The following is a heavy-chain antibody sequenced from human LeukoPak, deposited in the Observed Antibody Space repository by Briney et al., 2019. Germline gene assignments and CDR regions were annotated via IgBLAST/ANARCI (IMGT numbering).Heavy chain of an antibody. CDR2: IYYSGST. CDR1: GGSISSGGYY. V-gene: IGHV4-31*03. CDR3: ASAGYDFWSGYFDY. D-gene: IGHD3-3*01. J-gene: IGHJ4*02. Sequence: TSETLSLTCTVSGGSISSGGYYWSWIRQHPGKGLEWIGYIYYSGSTYYNPSLKSRVTISVDTSKNQFSLKLSSVTAAATAVYYCASAGYDFWSGYFDYWGREPWSPSPQ.